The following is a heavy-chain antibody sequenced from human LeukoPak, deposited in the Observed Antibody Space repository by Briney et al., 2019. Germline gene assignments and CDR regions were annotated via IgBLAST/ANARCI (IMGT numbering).Heavy chain of an antibody. V-gene: IGHV4-39*02. J-gene: IGHJ4*02. D-gene: IGHD5-12*01. Sequence: PSETLSLTCTVSGGSISSSSYYWGWIRQPPGKGLEWIGSIYDSGSTYYNPSLKNRVTISVDTSKNQFSLKLSSVTAADTAVYYCARDGYQDGYWGQGTLVTVSS. CDR3: ARDGYQDGY. CDR2: IYDSGST. CDR1: GGSISSSSYY.